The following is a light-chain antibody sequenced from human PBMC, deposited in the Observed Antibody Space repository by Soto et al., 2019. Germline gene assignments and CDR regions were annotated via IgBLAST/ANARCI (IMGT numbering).Light chain of an antibody. CDR2: GAS. J-gene: IGKJ1*01. Sequence: ELAMKPYRGTLSLXPGEXVTLXXXXSQSVSSGYLAWYQQKPGHAPSLLIYGASSRATGIPDRFSPSGSGTDFTLTITRLEPEDFAMYFCQQYTECPQTFGQGGKVDIK. V-gene: IGKV3-20*01. CDR3: QQYTECPQT. CDR1: QSVSSGY.